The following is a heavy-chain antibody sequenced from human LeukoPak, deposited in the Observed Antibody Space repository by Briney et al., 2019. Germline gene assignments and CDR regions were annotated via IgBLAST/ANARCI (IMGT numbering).Heavy chain of an antibody. CDR2: ISAYNGNT. CDR1: GYTFTSYG. D-gene: IGHD4-17*01. CDR3: ARVRLRRTTVTTGNNWFDP. J-gene: IGHJ5*02. V-gene: IGHV1-18*01. Sequence: GASVKVSCKASGYTFTSYGISWVRQAPGQGLEWMGWISAYNGNTNYAQKLQGRVTMTTDTSTSTAYMELRSLRSDDTAVYYCARVRLRRTTVTTGNNWFDPWGQGTLVTVSS.